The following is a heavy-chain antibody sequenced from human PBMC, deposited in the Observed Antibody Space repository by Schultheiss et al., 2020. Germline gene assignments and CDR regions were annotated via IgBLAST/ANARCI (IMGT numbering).Heavy chain of an antibody. CDR3: AKQQWLVGY. J-gene: IGHJ4*02. CDR2: ISSNGGST. D-gene: IGHD6-19*01. CDR1: GFTFSSYA. V-gene: IGHV3-64D*09. Sequence: GESLKISCSASGFTFSSYAMHWVRQAPGKGLEYVSAISSNGGSTYYADSVKGRFTISRDNSKNTLYLQMSSLRAEDTAVYYCAKQQWLVGYWGQGTLVTVSS.